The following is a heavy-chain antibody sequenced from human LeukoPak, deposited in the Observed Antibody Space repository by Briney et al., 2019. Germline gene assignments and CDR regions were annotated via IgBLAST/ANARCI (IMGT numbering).Heavy chain of an antibody. CDR1: GGSISSYY. Sequence: SETLSLTCTVSGGSISSYYWSWIRQTPGKGLEWIGYIYYSGSTNFNPSLKSRVTISVDTSKNQFSLKMSSVTAADTAVYFCARGGPPGYYYDYYMDVWGKGTTVTTSS. J-gene: IGHJ6*03. CDR2: IYYSGST. V-gene: IGHV4-59*01. CDR3: ARGGPPGYYYDYYMDV.